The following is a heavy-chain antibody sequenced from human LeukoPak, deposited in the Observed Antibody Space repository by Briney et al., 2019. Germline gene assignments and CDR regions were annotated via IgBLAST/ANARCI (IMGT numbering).Heavy chain of an antibody. D-gene: IGHD3-22*01. J-gene: IGHJ4*02. Sequence: PGGSLRLSCVASGFSFSGFSMSWVRQAPGKGLEWVAKMNEYGSEIFYVDSVKGRFTISRDNAKKSLYLQMNSLRAEDTAVYYCARDYYDSSCDYWGQGTLVTVSS. CDR1: GFSFSGFS. CDR3: ARDYYDSSCDY. CDR2: MNEYGSEI. V-gene: IGHV3-7*01.